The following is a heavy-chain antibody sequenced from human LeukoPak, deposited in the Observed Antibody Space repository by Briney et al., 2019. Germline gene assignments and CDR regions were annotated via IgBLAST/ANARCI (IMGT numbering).Heavy chain of an antibody. D-gene: IGHD5-18*01. J-gene: IGHJ4*02. Sequence: SETLSLTCTVSGGSTSSYYWSWIRQPPGKGLEWIGYIYYSGSTYYNPSLKSRVTISLDTSKNQFSLKVGSMTAADTAVYYCARAGGYGLIDYWGQGTMVTVSS. V-gene: IGHV4-59*12. CDR1: GGSTSSYY. CDR2: IYYSGST. CDR3: ARAGGYGLIDY.